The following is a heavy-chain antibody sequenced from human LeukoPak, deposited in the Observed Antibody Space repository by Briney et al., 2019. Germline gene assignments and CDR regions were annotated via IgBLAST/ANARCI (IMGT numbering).Heavy chain of an antibody. Sequence: ASVKVSCKSSGYTFTGCYMHWVRQAPGQGLGWKGGINTDTGGTSYSQRFQGRVTMTRDTAISTAYMELSRLTSDDTAVYYCARGGEACSSTSCYRGHEYWGQGTLVTVSS. CDR2: INTDTGGT. V-gene: IGHV1-2*02. CDR1: GYTFTGCY. J-gene: IGHJ4*02. CDR3: ARGGEACSSTSCYRGHEY. D-gene: IGHD2-2*01.